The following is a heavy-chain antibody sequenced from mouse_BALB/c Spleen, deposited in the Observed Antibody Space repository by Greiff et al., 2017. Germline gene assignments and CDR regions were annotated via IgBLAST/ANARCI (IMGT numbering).Heavy chain of an antibody. CDR3: ARRGNDYDGAWFAY. CDR2: ISSGGSYT. CDR1: GFTFSSYA. D-gene: IGHD2-4*01. V-gene: IGHV5-9-3*01. Sequence: VQLKESGGGLVKPGGSLKLSCAASGFTFSSYAMSWVRQTPEKRLEWVATISSGGSYTYYPDSVKGRFTISRDNAKNTLYPQMSSLRSEDTAMYYCARRGNDYDGAWFAYWGQGTLVTVSA. J-gene: IGHJ3*01.